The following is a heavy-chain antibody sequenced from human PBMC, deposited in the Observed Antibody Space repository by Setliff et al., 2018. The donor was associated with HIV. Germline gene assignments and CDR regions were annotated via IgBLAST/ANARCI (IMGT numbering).Heavy chain of an antibody. D-gene: IGHD6-6*01. J-gene: IGHJ4*02. CDR3: ARDPTGGAARFDY. CDR1: GGTFSSYS. CDR2: IIPIYGTP. Sequence: SVKVSCKASGGTFSSYSINWVRQAPGQGLEWMGGIIPIYGTPIYAQRFQGRLTITADESTNTAYMELSSLKSEDTAVYYCARDPTGGAARFDYWGQGTLVTVSS. V-gene: IGHV1-69*13.